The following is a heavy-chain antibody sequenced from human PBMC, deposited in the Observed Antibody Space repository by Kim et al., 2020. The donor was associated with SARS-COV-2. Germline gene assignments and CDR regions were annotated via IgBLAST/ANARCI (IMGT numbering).Heavy chain of an antibody. CDR1: GFTFKNYA. J-gene: IGHJ6*02. V-gene: IGHV3-33*06. D-gene: IGHD7-27*01. CDR2: IWFDGSNA. Sequence: GGSLRLSCTTSGFTFKNYAMHWVRQAPGKGLEWVAVIWFDGSNAFYEDSVKGRFTISRDNSKNILYLHMNSLRAEDTAVYYCAKAVSVGTYYYYGLDVWGQGTTVTVSS. CDR3: AKAVSVGTYYYYGLDV.